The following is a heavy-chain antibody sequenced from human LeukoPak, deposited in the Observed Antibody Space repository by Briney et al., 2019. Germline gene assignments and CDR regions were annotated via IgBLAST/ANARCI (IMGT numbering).Heavy chain of an antibody. CDR3: ARDMTGQQLGGDYYYGMDV. D-gene: IGHD6-13*01. J-gene: IGHJ6*02. V-gene: IGHV4-59*01. CDR2: TYYSRNP. CDR1: GGSISNYY. Sequence: PSETLSLTCTVSGGSISNYYWYWMRQPPGKGLEWIAYTYYSRNPNYNPSLKSRATISVDTSKNQFSLKLSSVTAADTAVYYCARDMTGQQLGGDYYYGMDVWGQGTTVTVSS.